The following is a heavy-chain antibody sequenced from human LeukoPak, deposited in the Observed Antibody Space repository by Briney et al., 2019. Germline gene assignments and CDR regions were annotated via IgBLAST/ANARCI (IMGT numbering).Heavy chain of an antibody. J-gene: IGHJ5*02. CDR2: IYSSGSA. CDR3: ARDVRYASGWSTPES. Sequence: SETLFLTCTVSGGSISDHYWSWIRQPSGKRLEWIGRIYSSGSANYSPSLKSRVSMSVDTSNNYFSLNLTSVTAADTALYFCARDVRYASGWSTPESWGQGILVTVSS. CDR1: GGSISDHY. D-gene: IGHD6-19*01. V-gene: IGHV4-4*07.